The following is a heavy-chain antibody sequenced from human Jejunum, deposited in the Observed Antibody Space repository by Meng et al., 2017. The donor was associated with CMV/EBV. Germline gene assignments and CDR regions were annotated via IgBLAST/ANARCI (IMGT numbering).Heavy chain of an antibody. CDR1: VGSLNNYY. D-gene: IGHD3-22*01. V-gene: IGHV4-59*01. Sequence: QVHLQESGPGLVKPSETLALTCTVSVGSLNNYYWSWIRQSPEEGLEWIGYIYYSGSTDYHCSLNSRVTVSIDTSNNYFSLKMKHVTAADTAVYDCARDVPIYQYDRCGCMRPSGFDPWGQGTLVTVSS. CDR2: IYYSGST. CDR3: ARDVPIYQYDRCGCMRPSGFDP. J-gene: IGHJ5*02.